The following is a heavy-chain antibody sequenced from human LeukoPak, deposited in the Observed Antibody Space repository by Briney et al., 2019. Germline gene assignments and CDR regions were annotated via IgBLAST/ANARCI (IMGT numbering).Heavy chain of an antibody. D-gene: IGHD2/OR15-2a*01. CDR1: GFSFMNAW. Sequence: GGSLRLSCAASGFSFMNAWMIWVRQAPGRGLEWVGRIKSNADGGTPDYAAPARGRFTISRDDSKNTLYLQMNSLKTEDTAVYYCTTFYHEYSPYWGRGTLVTVSS. CDR2: IKSNADGGTP. V-gene: IGHV3-15*01. CDR3: TTFYHEYSPY. J-gene: IGHJ4*02.